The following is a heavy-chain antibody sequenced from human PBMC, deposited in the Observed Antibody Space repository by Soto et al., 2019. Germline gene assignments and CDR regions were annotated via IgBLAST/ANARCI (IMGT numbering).Heavy chain of an antibody. D-gene: IGHD6-13*01. V-gene: IGHV3-33*01. J-gene: IGHJ4*02. CDR2: IGHEGAMQ. CDR3: ATDRGAAPFDY. CDR1: GLTLSNYG. Sequence: QVQLVESGGGVVQPGRSLRLSCAASGLTLSNYGMHWVRQAPGKGLEWVAVIGHEGAMQKYVDSVKGRFTISRDDAKNTAYLQMNSLRAEDTAVYYCATDRGAAPFDYWGQGTLVTVSS.